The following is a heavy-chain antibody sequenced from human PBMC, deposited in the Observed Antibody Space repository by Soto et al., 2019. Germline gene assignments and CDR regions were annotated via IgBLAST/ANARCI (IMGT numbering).Heavy chain of an antibody. CDR1: GYTFTSYG. V-gene: IGHV3-23*01. Sequence: SCKASGYTFTSYGISWVRQAPGQGLEWVSAISGSGGSTYYADSVKGRFTISRDNSKNTLYLQMNSLRAEDTAVYYCAKDPFLDYGDPGEDAFDIWGQGTMVTVSS. D-gene: IGHD4-17*01. CDR3: AKDPFLDYGDPGEDAFDI. CDR2: ISGSGGST. J-gene: IGHJ3*02.